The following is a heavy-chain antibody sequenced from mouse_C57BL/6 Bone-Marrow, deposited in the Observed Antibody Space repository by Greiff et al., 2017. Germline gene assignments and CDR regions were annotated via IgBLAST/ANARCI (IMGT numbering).Heavy chain of an antibody. D-gene: IGHD2-4*01. CDR2: INPSNGGT. V-gene: IGHV1-53*01. CDR1: GYTFTSYW. J-gene: IGHJ3*01. CDR3: AREDDYDWFSY. Sequence: VQLQQPGTELVKPGASVKLSCKASGYTFTSYWMPWVKQRPGQGLEWIGNINPSNGGTKYNEKFKSKATLTVDKSSSTASMQRSSLTSEDSAVYYCAREDDYDWFSYWGQGTLVTVSA.